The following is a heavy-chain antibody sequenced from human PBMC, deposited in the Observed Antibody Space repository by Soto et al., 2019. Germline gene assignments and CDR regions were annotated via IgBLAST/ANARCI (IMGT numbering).Heavy chain of an antibody. V-gene: IGHV4-31*03. CDR2: IFHNGNT. CDR3: ARASTTSYDYSWGSYRSDCFDP. D-gene: IGHD3-16*02. CDR1: GDSISSGGYY. J-gene: IGHJ5*02. Sequence: QVQLQESGPGLVKPSQTLSLTCTVSGDSISSGGYYWSWIRQHPGKGVEWIADIFHNGNTYYNPSLQSRLTISVDTSKNQFSPTLSSGSAADTALYYCARASTTSYDYSWGSYRSDCFDPWGQGTLVTVS.